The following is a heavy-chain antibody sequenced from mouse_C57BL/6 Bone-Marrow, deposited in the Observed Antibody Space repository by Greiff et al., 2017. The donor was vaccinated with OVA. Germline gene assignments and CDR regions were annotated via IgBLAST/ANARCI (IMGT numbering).Heavy chain of an antibody. D-gene: IGHD1-1*01. Sequence: EVQVVESEGGLVQPGSSMKLSCTASGFTFSDYYMAWVRQVPEKGLEWVANINYDGSSTYYLDSLKSRFIISRDNAKNSLYLQMSSLKSEDTATYYCARCLLRYWGQGTTLTVSS. V-gene: IGHV5-16*01. CDR2: INYDGSST. CDR1: GFTFSDYY. J-gene: IGHJ2*01. CDR3: ARCLLRY.